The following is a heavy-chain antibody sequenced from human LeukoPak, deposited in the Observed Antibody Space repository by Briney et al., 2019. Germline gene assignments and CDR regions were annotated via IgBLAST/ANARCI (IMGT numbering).Heavy chain of an antibody. CDR1: GLTFSSYG. Sequence: GGSLRLSCAASGLTFSSYGMNWVRQAPGKGLEWVSYISSSGSTIYYADSVKGRFTISRDNAKNSLYLQMNSLRAEDTAVYYCAREGIRYFEGPIGYWGQGTLVTVSS. CDR2: ISSSGSTI. D-gene: IGHD3-9*01. V-gene: IGHV3-48*03. CDR3: AREGIRYFEGPIGY. J-gene: IGHJ4*02.